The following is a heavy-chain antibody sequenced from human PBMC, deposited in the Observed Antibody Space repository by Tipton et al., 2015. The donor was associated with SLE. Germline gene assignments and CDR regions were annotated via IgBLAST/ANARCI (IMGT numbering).Heavy chain of an antibody. CDR1: GGSISSSSYY. D-gene: IGHD4-17*01. J-gene: IGHJ6*02. CDR3: ARQQSITVTTRGYYGMDV. V-gene: IGHV4-39*01. Sequence: TLSLTCTVSGGSISSSSYYWGWIRQPPGKGLEWIGSIYYSGSTYYNPSLKSRVTISVDTSKNQFSLKLSSVTAADTAVYYCARQQSITVTTRGYYGMDVWGQGTTVTVSS. CDR2: IYYSGST.